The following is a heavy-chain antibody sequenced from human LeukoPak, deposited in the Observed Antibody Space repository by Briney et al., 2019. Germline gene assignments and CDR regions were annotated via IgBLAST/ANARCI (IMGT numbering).Heavy chain of an antibody. CDR2: IYYSGST. J-gene: IGHJ5*02. D-gene: IGHD5-24*01. V-gene: IGHV4-59*12. Sequence: SETLSLTCTVSGGSISSYYWSWIRQPPGKGLEWIGYIYYSGSTNYNPSLKSRVTISVDTSKNQFSLKLSSVTAADTAVYYCARDGSQSLQLDNWFDPWGQGTLVTVSS. CDR3: ARDGSQSLQLDNWFDP. CDR1: GGSISSYY.